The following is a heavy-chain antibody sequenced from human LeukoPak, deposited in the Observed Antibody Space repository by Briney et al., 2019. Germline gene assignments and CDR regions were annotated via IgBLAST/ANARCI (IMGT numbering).Heavy chain of an antibody. Sequence: SETLSLTCTVSGGSISSSSYYRGWIRQPPGKGLEWIGSVYYSGSTYYNPSLKSRVTISVDTSKNQFSLKLSSVTAADTAVYYCARDIMSGWYFDYWGQGTLVTVSS. J-gene: IGHJ4*02. V-gene: IGHV4-39*07. CDR3: ARDIMSGWYFDY. CDR2: VYYSGST. D-gene: IGHD6-19*01. CDR1: GGSISSSSYY.